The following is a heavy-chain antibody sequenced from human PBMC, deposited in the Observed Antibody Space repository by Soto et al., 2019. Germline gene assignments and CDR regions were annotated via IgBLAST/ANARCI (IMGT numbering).Heavy chain of an antibody. CDR1: GGTFSSYA. CDR2: IIPIFGTA. CDR3: ASRENRIEYSSSSASDY. D-gene: IGHD6-6*01. J-gene: IGHJ4*02. Sequence: ASVKVSCKASGGTFSSYAISWVRQASGQGLEWMGGIIPIFGTANYAQKFQGRVTITADESTSTAYMELSSLRSEDTAVYYCASRENRIEYSSSSASDYWGQGTLVTVSS. V-gene: IGHV1-69*13.